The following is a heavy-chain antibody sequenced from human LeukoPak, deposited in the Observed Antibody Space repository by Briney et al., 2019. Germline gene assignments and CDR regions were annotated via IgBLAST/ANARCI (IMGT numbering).Heavy chain of an antibody. CDR3: ARVPGIFAVPPLDY. D-gene: IGHD3-3*01. V-gene: IGHV1-18*01. CDR2: ISAYNGNT. J-gene: IGHJ4*02. Sequence: ASVKVSCMDSLYSPTIYVISSGPQAPGQGLEWMGWISAYNGNTNYAQKLQGRVTMTTDTSTSTAYMELRSLRSDDTAVYYCARVPGIFAVPPLDYWGQGTLVTVSS. CDR1: LYSPTIYV.